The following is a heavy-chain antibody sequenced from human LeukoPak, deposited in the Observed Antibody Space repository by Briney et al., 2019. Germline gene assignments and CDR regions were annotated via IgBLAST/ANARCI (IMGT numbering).Heavy chain of an antibody. CDR2: IYYSGST. V-gene: IGHV4-59*01. J-gene: IGHJ4*02. CDR3: ARSVDFDWLLSPYYFDY. Sequence: SETLSLTCTVSGGSISSYYWSWIRQPPGKGLEWIGYIYYSGSTNYNPSLKSRVTISVDTSKNQFSLKLSSVTAADTAVYYCARSVDFDWLLSPYYFDYWGQGTLVTVSS. D-gene: IGHD3-9*01. CDR1: GGSISSYY.